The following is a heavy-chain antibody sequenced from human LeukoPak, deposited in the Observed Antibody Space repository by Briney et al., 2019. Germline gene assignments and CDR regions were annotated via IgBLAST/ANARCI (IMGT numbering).Heavy chain of an antibody. CDR1: GFTVSSNS. CDR2: IYSGGNT. CDR3: AKVEQKAYYDILTGYYKY. Sequence: QPGGSLRLSCTVSGFTVSSNSMSWVRQAPGKGLEWVSFIYSGGNTHYSDSLKGRFTISRDNSKNTLYLQMNSLRAEDTAVYYCAKVEQKAYYDILTGYYKYWGQGTLVTVSS. D-gene: IGHD3-9*01. V-gene: IGHV3-53*01. J-gene: IGHJ4*02.